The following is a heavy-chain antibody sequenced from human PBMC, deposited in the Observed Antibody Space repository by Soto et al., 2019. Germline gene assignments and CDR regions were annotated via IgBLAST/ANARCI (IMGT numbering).Heavy chain of an antibody. V-gene: IGHV1-69*13. Sequence: SVKVSCKASGGTFSSYAISWVRQAPGQGLEWMGGIIPIFGTANYAQKFQGRVTITADESTSTAYMELSSLRSEDTAVYYCARTHEAYGSGAFDIWGPGTMVTLSS. J-gene: IGHJ3*02. D-gene: IGHD4-17*01. CDR1: GGTFSSYA. CDR3: ARTHEAYGSGAFDI. CDR2: IIPIFGTA.